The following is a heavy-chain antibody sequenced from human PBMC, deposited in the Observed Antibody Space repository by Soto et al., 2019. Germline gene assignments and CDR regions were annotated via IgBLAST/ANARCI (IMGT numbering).Heavy chain of an antibody. CDR3: AHSLLWFGEPNAFDI. CDR2: IYWNDDK. V-gene: IGHV2-5*01. J-gene: IGHJ3*02. D-gene: IGHD3-10*01. Sequence: QITLKESGPTLVKPTQTLTLTSTFSGFSLSTSGVGVGWIRQPPGKALEWLALIYWNDDKRYSPSLKSRLTITKDTSKNQVVLTMTNMDPVDTATYYCAHSLLWFGEPNAFDIWGQGTMVTVSS. CDR1: GFSLSTSGVG.